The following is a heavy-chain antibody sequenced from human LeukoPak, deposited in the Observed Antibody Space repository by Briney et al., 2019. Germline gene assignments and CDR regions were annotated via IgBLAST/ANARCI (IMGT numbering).Heavy chain of an antibody. CDR2: INPNSGGT. CDR1: GYTFTGYH. J-gene: IGHJ4*02. Sequence: ASVKVSCKASGYTFTGYHMHWVRQAPGQGLEWMGWINPNSGGTNYAQKFQGRVTMTRDTSISTAYMELSRLRSDDTAVYYCARDLSSSSSFAYWGQGTLVTVSS. V-gene: IGHV1-2*02. D-gene: IGHD6-13*01. CDR3: ARDLSSSSSFAY.